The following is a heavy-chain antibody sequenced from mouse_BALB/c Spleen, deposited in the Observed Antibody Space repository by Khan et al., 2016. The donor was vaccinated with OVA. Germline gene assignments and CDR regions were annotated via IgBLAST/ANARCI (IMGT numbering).Heavy chain of an antibody. D-gene: IGHD2-12*01. CDR1: GYTFTNYG. Sequence: QIQLVQSGPELKKPGETVKISCKAIGYTFTNYGMNWVKQAPGKGLKWMGWINTYTGEPTYADDFKGRFAFSLETSASTAYLQLNNLKNEDTVTSFWTRRISCFALHYWGQGTSVTVSS. V-gene: IGHV9-3-1*01. J-gene: IGHJ4*01. CDR2: INTYTGEP. CDR3: TRRISCFALHY.